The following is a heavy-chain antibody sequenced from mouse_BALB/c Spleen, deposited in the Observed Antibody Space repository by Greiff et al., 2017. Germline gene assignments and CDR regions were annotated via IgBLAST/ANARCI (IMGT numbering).Heavy chain of an antibody. D-gene: IGHD2-2*01. Sequence: EVKLVESGGGLVKLGGSLKLSCAASGFTFSSYYMSWVRQTPEKRLELVAAINSNGGSTYYPDTVKGRFTISRDNAKNTLYLQMSSLKSEDTALYYCARREGYDGYAMDYWGQGTSVTVSS. CDR2: INSNGGST. CDR1: GFTFSSYY. J-gene: IGHJ4*01. CDR3: ARREGYDGYAMDY. V-gene: IGHV5-6-2*01.